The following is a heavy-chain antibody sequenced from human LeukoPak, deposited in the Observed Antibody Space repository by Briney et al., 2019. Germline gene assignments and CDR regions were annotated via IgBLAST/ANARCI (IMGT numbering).Heavy chain of an antibody. CDR3: AKDQKWGPADYYFDS. Sequence: PGGSLRLSCAASGFTLSNYAMHWVRQAPGKGLEWVTVISTDGKDKKYADSVKGRFAISRDNSKNTLDLQMKSLRAEDTAVYYCAKDQKWGPADYYFDSWGQGTLVTVSS. D-gene: IGHD2-2*01. CDR2: ISTDGKDK. CDR1: GFTLSNYA. V-gene: IGHV3-30*18. J-gene: IGHJ4*02.